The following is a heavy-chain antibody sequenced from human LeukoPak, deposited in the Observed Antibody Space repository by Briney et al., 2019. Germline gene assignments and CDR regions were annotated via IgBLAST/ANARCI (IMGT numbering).Heavy chain of an antibody. CDR3: ARDFIVVVVAAPSSAFDI. D-gene: IGHD2-15*01. V-gene: IGHV3-30-3*01. CDR2: ISYDGSNK. Sequence: PGRSLRLSCAASGFTFSSYAMHWVRQAPGKGLEWEAVISYDGSNKYYADSVKGRFTISRDNSKNTLYLQMNSLRAEDTAVYYCARDFIVVVVAAPSSAFDIWGQGTMVTVSS. J-gene: IGHJ3*02. CDR1: GFTFSSYA.